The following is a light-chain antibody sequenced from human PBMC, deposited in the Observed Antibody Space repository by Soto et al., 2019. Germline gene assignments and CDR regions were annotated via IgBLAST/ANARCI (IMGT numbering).Light chain of an antibody. Sequence: DIQMTQFPSTRSASVGDRVTITCRASQSISSWLAGYEQKPGKAPKLLIYKASSLESGVPSKFGGSRFGTEFTLSIGSLQPADFASYYCQQYNRYPLTCGGGTEVEIK. CDR2: KAS. CDR1: QSISSW. J-gene: IGKJ4*02. CDR3: QQYNRYPLT. V-gene: IGKV1-5*03.